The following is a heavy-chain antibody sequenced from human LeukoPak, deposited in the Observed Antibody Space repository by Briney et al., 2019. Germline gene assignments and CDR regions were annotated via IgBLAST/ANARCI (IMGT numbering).Heavy chain of an antibody. D-gene: IGHD3-3*01. CDR3: AKAGGLRSHPLDP. CDR2: VSYVGTYE. V-gene: IGHV3-30*18. CDR1: GFTLSSSG. J-gene: IGHJ5*02. Sequence: GGSLRLSCAASGFTLSSSGLHWVRQAPGKGLEWVAVVSYVGTYEYYADSVKGRFTISRDNSKNTLYLQMNGLRVEDTAIYYCAKAGGLRSHPLDPWGQGTLVTVSS.